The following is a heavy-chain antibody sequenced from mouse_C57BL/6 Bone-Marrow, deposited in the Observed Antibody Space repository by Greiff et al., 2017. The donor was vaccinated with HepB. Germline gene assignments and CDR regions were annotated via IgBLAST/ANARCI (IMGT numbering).Heavy chain of an antibody. CDR2: IRSKSNNYAT. D-gene: IGHD2-4*01. Sequence: EVKLMESGGGLVQPKGSLKLSCAASGFSFNTYAMNWVRQAPGKGLEWVARIRSKSNNYATYYADSVKDRFTISRDDSESMLYLQMNNLKTEDTAMYYCVRHGLIYYDYPYAMDYWGQGTSVTVSS. V-gene: IGHV10-1*01. J-gene: IGHJ4*01. CDR3: VRHGLIYYDYPYAMDY. CDR1: GFSFNTYA.